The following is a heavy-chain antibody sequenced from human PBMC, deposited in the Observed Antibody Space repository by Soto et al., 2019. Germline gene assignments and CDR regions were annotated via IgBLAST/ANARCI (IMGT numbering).Heavy chain of an antibody. CDR1: GFTFSSYG. Sequence: PGGSLRLSCAASGFTFSSYGMHWVRQAPGKGLEWVAVISYDGSNKYYADSVKGRFTISRDNSKNTLYLQMNSLRAEDTAVYYCARDYSSGRPSWFDPWGQGTLVTVSS. J-gene: IGHJ5*02. V-gene: IGHV3-30*03. D-gene: IGHD6-19*01. CDR3: ARDYSSGRPSWFDP. CDR2: ISYDGSNK.